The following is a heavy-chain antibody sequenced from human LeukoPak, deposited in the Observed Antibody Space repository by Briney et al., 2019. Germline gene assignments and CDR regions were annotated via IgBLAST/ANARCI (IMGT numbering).Heavy chain of an antibody. CDR3: ARDFNYRSGSNYYYYMDV. CDR2: IYSGGST. Sequence: SGGSLRLSCAASGFTVSSNYMSWVRQAPGKGLEWVSVIYSGGSTYYADSVKGRFTISRDNSKNTLYLQMNSLRAEDTAVYYCARDFNYRSGSNYYYYMDVWGKGTTVTVSS. CDR1: GFTVSSNY. V-gene: IGHV3-53*01. D-gene: IGHD3-10*01. J-gene: IGHJ6*03.